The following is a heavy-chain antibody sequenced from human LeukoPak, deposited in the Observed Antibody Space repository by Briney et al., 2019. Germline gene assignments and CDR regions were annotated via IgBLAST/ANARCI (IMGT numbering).Heavy chain of an antibody. J-gene: IGHJ4*02. CDR3: TRDRGYCSGVNCYHVFDF. V-gene: IGHV3-49*04. D-gene: IGHD2-15*01. CDR1: GFTFGDYA. CDR2: IRSKGYGGTA. Sequence: GRSLSLSCIASGFTFGDYAMSWVRQAPGKGLEWVGFIRSKGYGGTADYAASVKGRFTISRDDSKSIAYLQMHSLNPEDTAVYYCTRDRGYCSGVNCYHVFDFWGRGTPVTVSS.